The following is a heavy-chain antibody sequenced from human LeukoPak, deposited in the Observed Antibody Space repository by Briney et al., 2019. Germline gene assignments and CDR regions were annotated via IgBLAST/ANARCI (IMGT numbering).Heavy chain of an antibody. V-gene: IGHV3-23*01. CDR3: AKFWKDGDYAMVDAFDI. J-gene: IGHJ3*02. CDR1: RVSFKSAA. D-gene: IGHD4-17*01. CDR2: ISGRGGSI. Sequence: PGGSLRLSCAAPRVSFKSAAVSSVRHAPGEGLERVSAISGRGGSIYYADSVKGRLTISRDNFKNTLYLQMNSLRAEDTAVYYCAKFWKDGDYAMVDAFDIWGQGTMVTVSS.